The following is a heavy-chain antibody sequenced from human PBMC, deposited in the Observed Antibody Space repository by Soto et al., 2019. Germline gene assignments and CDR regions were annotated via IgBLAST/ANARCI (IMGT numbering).Heavy chain of an antibody. Sequence: GESLKISCKGSGYSFTSYWIGWVRQMPGKGLEWMGIIYPGDSDTRYSPSFQGQVTISADKSISTAYLQWSSLKASDTAMYYCARRDIVVVPVAMPGSSRLVNNWFDPWGQGTLVTVSS. CDR1: GYSFTSYW. V-gene: IGHV5-51*01. CDR2: IYPGDSDT. J-gene: IGHJ5*02. D-gene: IGHD2-2*01. CDR3: ARRDIVVVPVAMPGSSRLVNNWFDP.